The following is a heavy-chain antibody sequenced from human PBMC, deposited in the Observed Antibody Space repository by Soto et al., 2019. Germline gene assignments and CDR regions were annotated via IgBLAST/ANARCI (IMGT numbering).Heavy chain of an antibody. V-gene: IGHV4-4*02. J-gene: IGHJ2*01. D-gene: IGHD3-10*01. Sequence: HSETLSLTCAVSGGSISSSNWWRWVRQPPGKGLEWIGEIYHSGSTNYNPSLKSRVTISVDKSKNQFSLKLSSVTAADTAVYYCARAYYYGSGRYLPALSWYFDLWGRGTLVTVS. CDR1: GGSISSSNW. CDR2: IYHSGST. CDR3: ARAYYYGSGRYLPALSWYFDL.